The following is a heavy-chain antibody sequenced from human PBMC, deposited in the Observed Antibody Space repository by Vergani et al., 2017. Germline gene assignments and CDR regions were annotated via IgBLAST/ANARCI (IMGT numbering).Heavy chain of an antibody. D-gene: IGHD2-2*01. CDR3: ARGPLGYCSSTSCLYYFDY. CDR2: INPSGGST. CDR1: GYTFTSYY. Sequence: QVPLVQSGAEVKKPGASVKVSCKASGYTFTSYYMHWVRQAPGQGLEWMGIINPSGGSTSYAQKFQGRVTMTRDTSTSTVYMELSSLRSEDTAVYYCARGPLGYCSSTSCLYYFDYWGQGTLVTVSS. V-gene: IGHV1-46*03. J-gene: IGHJ4*02.